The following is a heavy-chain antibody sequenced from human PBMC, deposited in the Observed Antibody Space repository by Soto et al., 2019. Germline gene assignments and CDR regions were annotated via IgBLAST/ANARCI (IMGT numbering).Heavy chain of an antibody. CDR3: AKIGIIPWYGSGSYYPTRWFGP. D-gene: IGHD3-10*01. J-gene: IGHJ5*02. CDR2: IRGSGGST. Sequence: GKGLEWVSAIRGSGGSTYYADSVKGRFTISRDNSKNTLYLQMNSLRAEDTAVYYCAKIGIIPWYGSGSYYPTRWFGPWGQGTLVTVSS. V-gene: IGHV3-23*01.